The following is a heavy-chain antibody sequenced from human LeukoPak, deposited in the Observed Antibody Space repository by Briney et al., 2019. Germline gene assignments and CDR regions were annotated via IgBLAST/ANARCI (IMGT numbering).Heavy chain of an antibody. CDR3: ATEMTSVVPDY. J-gene: IGHJ4*02. D-gene: IGHD4-11*01. CDR1: GHTLSELT. CDR2: FDPENDER. V-gene: IGHV1-24*01. Sequence: ASVTVSCKVSGHTLSELTMHWVRQAPGKGLEWMGGFDPENDERIYARKFRGRVTMTEDTSTDTAYMELNSLRSEDTAVYFCATEMTSVVPDYWGQGTLVTVSS.